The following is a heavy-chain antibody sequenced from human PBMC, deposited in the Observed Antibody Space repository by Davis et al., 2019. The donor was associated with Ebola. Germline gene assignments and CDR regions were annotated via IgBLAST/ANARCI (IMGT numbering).Heavy chain of an antibody. CDR1: GFTFSSYG. D-gene: IGHD5-18*01. V-gene: IGHV3-33*01. CDR2: IWYDGSNK. J-gene: IGHJ6*02. Sequence: GESLKISCAASGFTFSSYGMHWVRQAPGKGLEWVAVIWYDGSNKYYADSVKGRFTISRDNSKNTLYLQMNSLRAEDTAVNYCARDPNDPDTAMASFYYYYGMDVWGQGTTVTVSS. CDR3: ARDPNDPDTAMASFYYYYGMDV.